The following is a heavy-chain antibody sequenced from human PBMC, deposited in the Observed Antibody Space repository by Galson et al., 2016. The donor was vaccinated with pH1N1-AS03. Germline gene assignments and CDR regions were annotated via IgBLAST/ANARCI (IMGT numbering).Heavy chain of an antibody. CDR2: ISHDGNNR. D-gene: IGHD3-22*01. CDR1: GYTFSTFA. J-gene: IGHJ3*01. V-gene: IGHV3-30*09. CDR3: ARDRSYDHMGDAFNR. Sequence: SLRLSCAASGYTFSTFALHWVRQAPGKGLEALAFISHDGNNRYYTQSVRGRFALSRDNSKNTLYLQMKSLRSDDTAVYYCARDRSYDHMGDAFNRWGQGTMATVSS.